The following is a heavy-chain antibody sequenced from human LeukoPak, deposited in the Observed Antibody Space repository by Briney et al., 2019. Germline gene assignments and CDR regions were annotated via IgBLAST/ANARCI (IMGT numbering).Heavy chain of an antibody. J-gene: IGHJ4*02. V-gene: IGHV3-30*03. CDR1: GFTFSSYG. D-gene: IGHD5-18*01. CDR2: ISYDGRNN. Sequence: PGGSLRLSCAAYGFTFSSYGWAWVRQAPGKGLEWVAVISYDGRNNSYADSVRGRFTISRDNSKNTLNLQMNSLRAEDTAVYYCARGRGYSYGSPLDYWGQGTLVTVSS. CDR3: ARGRGYSYGSPLDY.